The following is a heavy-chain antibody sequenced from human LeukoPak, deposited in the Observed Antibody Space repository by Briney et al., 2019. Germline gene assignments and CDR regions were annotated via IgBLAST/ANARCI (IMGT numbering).Heavy chain of an antibody. CDR1: EFSLRSYS. CDR3: ARVLLERPGIDSFDM. CDR2: INSGSSTI. V-gene: IGHV3-48*01. J-gene: IGHJ3*02. D-gene: IGHD1-1*01. Sequence: PGGSLRLSCGASEFSLRSYSMDWVRQAPGKGLEWVSHINSGSSTIYYADSVKGRFTISRDTAGNSLYLHMNSLRAEDTAVYYCARVLLERPGIDSFDMWGQGTMVTVSS.